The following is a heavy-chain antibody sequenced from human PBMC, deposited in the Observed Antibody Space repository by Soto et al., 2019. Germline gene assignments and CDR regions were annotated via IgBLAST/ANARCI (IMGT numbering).Heavy chain of an antibody. V-gene: IGHV1-2*02. J-gene: IGHJ5*02. CDR3: ARAREDSSGWFDH. CDR1: GYILSGNY. CDR2: INAKNGAT. D-gene: IGHD6-19*01. Sequence: QVQLVQSGAEVRKPGASVKVSCKASGYILSGNYLHWVRRAPGQGVEWMDWINAKNGATNYAQKFRGRATVTRDTSISTTYLELSGLTSDDTAVYYCARAREDSSGWFDHWGQGTQVTVSP.